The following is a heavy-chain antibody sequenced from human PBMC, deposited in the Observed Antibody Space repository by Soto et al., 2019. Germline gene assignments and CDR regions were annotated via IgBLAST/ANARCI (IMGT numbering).Heavy chain of an antibody. D-gene: IGHD1-7*01. CDR3: ARGDWNYEYYYYGMDV. V-gene: IGHV4-30-4*01. CDR2: TYYSGST. CDR1: GGSISSGDYY. J-gene: IGHJ6*02. Sequence: SETLSLTCTVSGGSISSGDYYWSWIRQPPGKGLEWIGYTYYSGSTYYNPSLKSRVTISVDTSKNQFSLKLSSVTAADTAVYYCARGDWNYEYYYYGMDVWGQGTTVTVSS.